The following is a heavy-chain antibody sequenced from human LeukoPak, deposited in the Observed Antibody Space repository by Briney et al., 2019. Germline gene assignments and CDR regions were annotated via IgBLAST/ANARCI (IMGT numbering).Heavy chain of an antibody. CDR1: GFTFSSYW. Sequence: PGGSLRLSCAASGFTFSSYWMHWVRQAPGKRLVWVSRINTDGSSTSYADSVKGRFTISRDNAKNTLYLQMNSLRAEDTAVYYCASPLAPGDGYNYWGQGTLVIVSS. D-gene: IGHD5-24*01. CDR3: ASPLAPGDGYNY. J-gene: IGHJ4*02. CDR2: INTDGSST. V-gene: IGHV3-74*01.